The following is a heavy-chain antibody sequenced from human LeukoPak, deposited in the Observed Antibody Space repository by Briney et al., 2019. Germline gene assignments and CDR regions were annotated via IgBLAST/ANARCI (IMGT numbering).Heavy chain of an antibody. CDR1: GFTFSSFG. Sequence: TGGSLRLSCAASGFTFSSFGIHWVRQAPGKGREGVAFIRYDTIIEYYADSVKGRFTISRDNSKNTLYLQMNSLRAEDTAVYYCARFGGGYFAVYYFDYWGQGTLVTVSS. J-gene: IGHJ4*02. D-gene: IGHD3-16*01. CDR3: ARFGGGYFAVYYFDY. CDR2: IRYDTIIE. V-gene: IGHV3-30*02.